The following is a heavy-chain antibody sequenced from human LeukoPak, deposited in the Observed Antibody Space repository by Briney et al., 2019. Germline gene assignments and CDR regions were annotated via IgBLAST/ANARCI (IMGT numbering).Heavy chain of an antibody. CDR1: GYTFTGYY. D-gene: IGHD3-16*02. CDR2: INPNSGGT. J-gene: IGHJ5*02. CDR3: ARGVLLRLRLGELSLRDRFDH. V-gene: IGHV1-2*02. Sequence: ASVKVSCKASGYTFTGYYMHWVRQAPGQGLEWMGWINPNSGGTNYAQKFQGRVTMTRDTSISTAYMELSRLRSDDTAVYYCARGVLLRLRLGELSLRDRFDHWGQGTLVTVSS.